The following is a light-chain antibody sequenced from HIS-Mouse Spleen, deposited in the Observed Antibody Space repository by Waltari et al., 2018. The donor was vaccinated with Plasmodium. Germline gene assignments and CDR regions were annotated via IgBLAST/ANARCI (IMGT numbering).Light chain of an antibody. CDR1: QSVSSN. CDR3: QQYNNWSFT. CDR2: GAS. Sequence: EIVMTQSPATLSWSPGERAPLSCRASQSVSSNLAWYQQKPGQAPRLLIYGASTRATGIPARFSGSGSGTEFTLTISSLQSEDFAVYYCQQYNNWSFTFGPGTKVDIK. V-gene: IGKV3-15*01. J-gene: IGKJ3*01.